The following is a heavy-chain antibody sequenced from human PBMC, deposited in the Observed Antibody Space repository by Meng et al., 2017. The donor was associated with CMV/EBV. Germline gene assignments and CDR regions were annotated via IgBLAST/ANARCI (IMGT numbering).Heavy chain of an antibody. CDR2: IVVGSGNT. J-gene: IGHJ6*02. D-gene: IGHD3-3*01. V-gene: IGHV1-58*01. CDR3: AADRPGSGYYDFWSGYFSEGMDV. Sequence: SVKVSCKASGFTFTTSAVQWLRQARGQRLEWIAWIVVGSGNTNYARKFQERVTITRDMSTSTAYMELSSLRSEDTAVYYCAADRPGSGYYDFWSGYFSEGMDVWGQGTTVTVSS. CDR1: GFTFTTSA.